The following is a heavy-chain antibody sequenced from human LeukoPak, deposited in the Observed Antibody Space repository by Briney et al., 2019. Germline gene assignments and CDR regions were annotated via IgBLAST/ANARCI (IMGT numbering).Heavy chain of an antibody. CDR1: GFTVSSNY. CDR3: AREGRHYYDSSGYYWKD. Sequence: GGSLRLSCAASGFTVSSNYMSWVRQAPGKGLEWVSVIYSGGSTYYADSVKGRFTISRDNCKNTLYLQMNSLRAEDTAVYYCAREGRHYYDSSGYYWKDWGQGTLVTVSS. J-gene: IGHJ4*02. CDR2: IYSGGST. V-gene: IGHV3-66*02. D-gene: IGHD3-22*01.